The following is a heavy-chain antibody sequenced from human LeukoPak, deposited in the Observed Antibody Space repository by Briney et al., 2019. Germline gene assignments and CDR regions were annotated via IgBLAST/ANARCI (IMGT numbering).Heavy chain of an antibody. D-gene: IGHD1-26*01. CDR2: LDPENGET. CDR3: ATGGIYSLMDY. V-gene: IGHV1-24*01. Sequence: ASVKVSCKVSGHTLTDLSTHWVRQAPGGGLEWMGGLDPENGETIYAQKFQGRVTMTEDTSTDTAYMELSSLRSEDTAVYYCATGGIYSLMDYWGQGTLVTVSS. J-gene: IGHJ4*02. CDR1: GHTLTDLS.